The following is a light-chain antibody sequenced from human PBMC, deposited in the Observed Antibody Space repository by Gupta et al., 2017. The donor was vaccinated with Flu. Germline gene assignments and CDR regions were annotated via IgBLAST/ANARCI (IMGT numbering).Light chain of an antibody. CDR3: QQSDSTPLFT. J-gene: IGKJ3*01. CDR1: QSISKY. Sequence: SALSASVGDRDTITCRASQSISKYLNWYKQKPGKAPKLLIYAASSWQRGVASRFSGSGAGTDFTLTISSRQPEDFATYYCQQSDSTPLFTFGRGTKVDIK. V-gene: IGKV1-39*01. CDR2: AAS.